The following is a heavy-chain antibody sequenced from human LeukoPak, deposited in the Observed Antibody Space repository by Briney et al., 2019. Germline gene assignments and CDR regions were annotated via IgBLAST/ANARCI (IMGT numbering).Heavy chain of an antibody. J-gene: IGHJ4*02. CDR3: AREKDRASAGRCYLPDD. D-gene: IGHD2-15*01. CDR1: GFTFSSYN. CDR2: ISTSSSYI. Sequence: GGTLRLSCAVSGFTFSSYNMNWVRQAPGKGLEWVSSISTSSSYINYADSVKGRFTISRDNAKNSVYLQMDSLRAGDMAVYECAREKDRASAGRCYLPDDWGQGTLVTVCS. V-gene: IGHV3-21*01.